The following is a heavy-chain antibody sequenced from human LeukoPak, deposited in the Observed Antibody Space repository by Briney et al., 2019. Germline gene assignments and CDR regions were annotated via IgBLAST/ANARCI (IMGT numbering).Heavy chain of an antibody. CDR1: GFTFSSFS. J-gene: IGHJ6*02. D-gene: IGHD1-26*01. CDR2: ISYDGSNK. Sequence: GGSLRLSCAATGFTFSSFSMHWVRQAPGKGLEWVAVISYDGSNKYYADSVKGRFTISRDNSKNTLYLQMNSLRTEDTAVYYCAKGRVGANGYYYYGVDVWGQGTTVTVSS. V-gene: IGHV3-30*18. CDR3: AKGRVGANGYYYYGVDV.